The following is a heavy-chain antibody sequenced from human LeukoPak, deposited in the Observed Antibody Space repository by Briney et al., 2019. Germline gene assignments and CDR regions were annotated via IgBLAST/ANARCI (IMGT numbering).Heavy chain of an antibody. D-gene: IGHD2/OR15-2a*01. V-gene: IGHV3-23*01. J-gene: IGHJ4*02. CDR3: ARDEYKADAY. CDR2: ISGNGEST. CDR1: GFTFSSYA. Sequence: GGSLRLSCRASGFTFSSYAMDWVRQAPGKGLERISVISGNGESTHYADSVKGRFTISRDNSRNTVYLQMNSLRAEDTAIYYCARDEYKADAYWGQGTLVTVSS.